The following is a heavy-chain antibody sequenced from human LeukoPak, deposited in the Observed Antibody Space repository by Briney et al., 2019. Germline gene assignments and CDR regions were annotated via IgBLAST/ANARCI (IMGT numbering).Heavy chain of an antibody. V-gene: IGHV3-21*01. D-gene: IGHD3-10*01. CDR3: AREGGESPSYYFDY. Sequence: GGSLRLSCAASGFTFSSYSMNWVRQAPGKGLEWVSSISSSSSYIYYADSVKGRFTISRDSAKNSLYLQMNSLRAEDTAVYYCAREGGESPSYYFDYWGQGTLVTVSS. CDR2: ISSSSSYI. J-gene: IGHJ4*02. CDR1: GFTFSSYS.